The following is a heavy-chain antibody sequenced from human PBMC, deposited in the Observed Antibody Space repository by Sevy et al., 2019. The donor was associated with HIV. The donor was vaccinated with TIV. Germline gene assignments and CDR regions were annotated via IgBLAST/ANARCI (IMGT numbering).Heavy chain of an antibody. CDR1: GLNFNDYG. J-gene: IGHJ4*02. CDR2: INWNGVAT. D-gene: IGHD2-21*02. V-gene: IGHV3-20*04. CDR3: ARERYSGGDCYYFDF. Sequence: GESLRLSCAASGLNFNDYGMSWVRQAPGKGLEWVSAINWNGVATSDADSVKGRFTISRDNAKNSLYVEMNSLRVEDTALYYCARERYSGGDCYYFDFWGQGTLVTVSS.